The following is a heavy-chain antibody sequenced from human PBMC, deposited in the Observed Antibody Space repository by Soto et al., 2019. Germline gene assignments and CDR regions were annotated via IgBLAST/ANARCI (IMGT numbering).Heavy chain of an antibody. CDR3: AKPIPHVYSSGWYFAFDI. CDR1: GFTFSSYT. J-gene: IGHJ3*02. Sequence: EVQLLESGGGLVQPGGSLRLSCAASGFTFSSYTMSWVRQAPGKGLEWVSAISGSGGSTYYADSVKGRFTISRDNSKNTRYLQMNSLRAEDTAVYYCAKPIPHVYSSGWYFAFDIWGQGTMVTVSS. CDR2: ISGSGGST. V-gene: IGHV3-23*01. D-gene: IGHD6-19*01.